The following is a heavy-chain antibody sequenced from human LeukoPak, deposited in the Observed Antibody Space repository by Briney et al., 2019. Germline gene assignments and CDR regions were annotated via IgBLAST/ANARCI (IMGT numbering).Heavy chain of an antibody. Sequence: SETLSLTCTVSGGSISSYYWSWIRQPPGKGLEWIGEINHSGSTNYNPSLKSRVTISVDTSKNQFSLKLSSVTAADTAVYYRARGRIATMVRGVIIAHDYWGQGTLVTVSS. CDR3: ARGRIATMVRGVIIAHDY. J-gene: IGHJ4*02. CDR2: INHSGST. D-gene: IGHD3-10*01. V-gene: IGHV4-34*01. CDR1: GGSISSYY.